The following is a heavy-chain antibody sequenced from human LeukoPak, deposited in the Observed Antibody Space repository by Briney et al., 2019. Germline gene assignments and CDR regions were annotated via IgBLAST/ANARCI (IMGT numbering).Heavy chain of an antibody. CDR2: ITGGGGSR. D-gene: IGHD6-25*01. CDR1: GFTFSSYA. V-gene: IGHV3-23*01. Sequence: GGSLRLSCAVSGFTFSSYAMSWVRQAPGKGLEWVSAITGGGGSRYYADSVKGRFTISRDNSKNTVYLQMNSLRAEDTALYYCARPLRGIAAAGMDVWGQGTTVTVSS. J-gene: IGHJ6*02. CDR3: ARPLRGIAAAGMDV.